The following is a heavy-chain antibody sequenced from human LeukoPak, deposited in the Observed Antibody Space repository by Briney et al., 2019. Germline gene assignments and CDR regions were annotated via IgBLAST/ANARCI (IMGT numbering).Heavy chain of an antibody. Sequence: PGGSLRLSCAASGFTFSSYSMNWVRQAPGKGLEWVSSISSSSSYIYYADSVKGRFTISRDNAKNSLYLQMNSLRAEDTAVYYCARADIVVVPAAAPNYYYMDAWGKGTTVTVSS. CDR2: ISSSSSYI. CDR3: ARADIVVVPAAAPNYYYMDA. V-gene: IGHV3-21*01. CDR1: GFTFSSYS. J-gene: IGHJ6*03. D-gene: IGHD2-2*01.